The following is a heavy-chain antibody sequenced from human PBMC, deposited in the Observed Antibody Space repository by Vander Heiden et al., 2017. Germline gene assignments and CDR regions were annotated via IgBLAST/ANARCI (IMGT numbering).Heavy chain of an antibody. CDR3: VKEGEVAGHVFFHH. Sequence: QVRLVQSRAEVKKPVASVTASCTASGYAFTTYGISWMRQAPGQGLEWLGWISAYYGNTNYAQNLQGRVTMTRDTSTNTAYLELRSLRSDDTVVYYCVKEGEVAGHVFFHHWGQGTLVTVSS. D-gene: IGHD6-19*01. J-gene: IGHJ1*01. CDR1: GYAFTTYG. V-gene: IGHV1-18*01. CDR2: ISAYYGNT.